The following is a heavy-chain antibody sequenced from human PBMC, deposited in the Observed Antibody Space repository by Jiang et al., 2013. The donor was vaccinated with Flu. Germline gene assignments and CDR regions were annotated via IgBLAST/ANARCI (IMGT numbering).Heavy chain of an antibody. CDR1: GGTFSSYG. Sequence: GAEVKKPGSSVKVSCKASGGTFSSYGISWVRQAPGQGLEWMGGVIPIFGTADYAQKFQGRVTITADKSTTTAYMELSSLRSEDTGVYYCARDSPLVGTIRAEYFQHWGQGTLVTVSS. CDR3: ARDSPLVGTIRAEYFQH. J-gene: IGHJ1*01. D-gene: IGHD1-26*01. CDR2: VIPIFGTA. V-gene: IGHV1-69*06.